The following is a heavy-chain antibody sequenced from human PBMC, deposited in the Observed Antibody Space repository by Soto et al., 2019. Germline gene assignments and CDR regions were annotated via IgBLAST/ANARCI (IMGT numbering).Heavy chain of an antibody. D-gene: IGHD3-9*01. Sequence: SETLSLTCAVSGGSISSGGYSWSWIRQPPGKGLEWIGYIYHSGSTYYNPSLKSRVTISVDRSKNQFSLKLSSVTAAYTAVYYCARGRNYDILTGWGLEAYYFDYWGQGTLVTVSS. CDR3: ARGRNYDILTGWGLEAYYFDY. CDR2: IYHSGST. V-gene: IGHV4-30-2*01. J-gene: IGHJ4*02. CDR1: GGSISSGGYS.